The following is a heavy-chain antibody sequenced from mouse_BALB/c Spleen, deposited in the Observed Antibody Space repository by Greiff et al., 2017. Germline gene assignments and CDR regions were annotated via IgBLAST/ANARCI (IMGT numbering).Heavy chain of an antibody. CDR1: GFTFSSYA. D-gene: IGHD2-2*01. CDR2: ISSGGSYT. J-gene: IGHJ2*01. Sequence: EVQVVESGGGLVKPGGSLKLSCAASGFTFSSYAMSWVRQSPEKRLEWVAEISSGGSYTYYPDTVTGRFTISRDNAKNTLYLEMSSLRSEDTAMYYCAREAWLRYFDYWGQGTTLTVSS. V-gene: IGHV5-9-4*01. CDR3: AREAWLRYFDY.